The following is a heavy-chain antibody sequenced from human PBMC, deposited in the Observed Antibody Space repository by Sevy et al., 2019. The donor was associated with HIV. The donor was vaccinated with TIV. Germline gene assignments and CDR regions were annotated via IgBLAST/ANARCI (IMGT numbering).Heavy chain of an antibody. Sequence: ASVKVSCKVSGYTLTELSMHWVRQAPGKGLEWMGGFDPEDGETIYAQKFQGRVTMTEDTSTDTAYMELSSLRSEDTAVYYSAIGLQLPLASRVFDYWGQGTLVTVSS. D-gene: IGHD1-1*01. CDR1: GYTLTELS. CDR2: FDPEDGET. CDR3: AIGLQLPLASRVFDY. V-gene: IGHV1-24*01. J-gene: IGHJ4*02.